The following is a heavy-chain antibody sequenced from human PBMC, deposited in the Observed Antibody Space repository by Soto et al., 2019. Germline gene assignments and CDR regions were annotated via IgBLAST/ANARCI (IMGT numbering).Heavy chain of an antibody. Sequence: ASVKVSCKASGYTFTSYGISWVRQAPGQGLERMGWISAYNGNTNYAQKLQGRVTMTTDTSTSTAYMELRSLRSDDTAVYYCARVVVAATTMNWFDPWGQGTLVTVSS. CDR2: ISAYNGNT. J-gene: IGHJ5*02. V-gene: IGHV1-18*01. CDR1: GYTFTSYG. CDR3: ARVVVAATTMNWFDP. D-gene: IGHD2-15*01.